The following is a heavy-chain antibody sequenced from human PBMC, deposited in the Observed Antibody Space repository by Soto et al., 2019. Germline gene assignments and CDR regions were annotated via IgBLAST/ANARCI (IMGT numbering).Heavy chain of an antibody. V-gene: IGHV4-34*01. J-gene: IGHJ4*02. CDR1: GGSFSGYY. D-gene: IGHD4-17*01. CDR3: ARGPYYGDYDY. Sequence: QVQLQQWGAGLLKPSETLSLTCAVYGGSFSGYYWSWIRQPPGKGLEWIGEINHSGSTNYNPSLKSRVTISLDTSKNQFSLKLSSVTAADTAVYYCARGPYYGDYDYWGQGTLVTVSS. CDR2: INHSGST.